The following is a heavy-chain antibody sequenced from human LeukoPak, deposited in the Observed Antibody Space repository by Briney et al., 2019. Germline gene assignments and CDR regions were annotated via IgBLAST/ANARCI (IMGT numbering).Heavy chain of an antibody. D-gene: IGHD6-6*01. V-gene: IGHV4-31*03. Sequence: SSETLSLTCTVSGGSISSGGYYWSWIRQHPGKGLEWIGYIYYSGSTYYNPSLKSRVTISVDTSKNQFSLKLSSVTAADTAVYYCAREVGDSSSSQTDRTENWFDPWGQGTLVTVSS. J-gene: IGHJ5*02. CDR3: AREVGDSSSSQTDRTENWFDP. CDR2: IYYSGST. CDR1: GGSISSGGYY.